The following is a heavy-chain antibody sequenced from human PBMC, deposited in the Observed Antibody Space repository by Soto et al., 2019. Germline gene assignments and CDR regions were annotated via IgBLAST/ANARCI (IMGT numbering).Heavy chain of an antibody. Sequence: QLQLQESGPGLVKPSETLSLTCTVSGGSISSSSYYWGWIRQPPGKGLEWIGSIYYSGSTYYIPSLKSRVTTSVDTSKNQFSLKLSSVTAADTAVYYCASPKIAFYNWFDPWGQGTLVTVSS. CDR3: ASPKIAFYNWFDP. V-gene: IGHV4-39*01. D-gene: IGHD3-3*02. CDR1: GGSISSSSYY. J-gene: IGHJ5*02. CDR2: IYYSGST.